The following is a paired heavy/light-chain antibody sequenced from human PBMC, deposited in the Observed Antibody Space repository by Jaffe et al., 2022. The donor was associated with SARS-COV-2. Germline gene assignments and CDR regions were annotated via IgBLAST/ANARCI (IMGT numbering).Heavy chain of an antibody. CDR3: ARVPVAAYSLTGRNFGLDV. D-gene: IGHD2-15*01. J-gene: IGHJ6*02. CDR1: GGSISSGSYC. V-gene: IGHV4-61*02. CDR2: IYSSGIT. Sequence: QVQLQESGPGLVRPSQTLSLTCSVSGGSISSGSYCWTWIRQPAGKGLEWVGRIYSSGITDYNPSLKSRLTISADTSKNQFSLKLSSVTAADTAVYYCARVPVAAYSLTGRNFGLDVWGQGTTVIVSS.
Light chain of an antibody. J-gene: IGKJ1*01. CDR3: QQYGTSMWT. V-gene: IGKV3-20*01. Sequence: EIVLTQSPGTLSLSPGERATLSCRASQSVTNNYLAWYQQKPGQAPRLLIYGASRRATGIPDRFSGSGSGTDFTLTISRLEPEDFVVYFCQQYGTSMWTFGQGTKVEIK. CDR2: GAS. CDR1: QSVTNNY.